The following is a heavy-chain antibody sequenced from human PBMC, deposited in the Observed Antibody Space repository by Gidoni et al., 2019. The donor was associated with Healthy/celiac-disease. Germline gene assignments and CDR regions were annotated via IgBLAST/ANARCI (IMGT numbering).Heavy chain of an antibody. D-gene: IGHD6-19*01. V-gene: IGHV1-18*01. Sequence: QVQLVQSGAEVKKPGASVKVSCKASGYSFNSYGISWVRQAPGQGLEWMGWISAYNGNTNYAQKLQGRVTMTTDTSTSTAYMELRSLRSDDTAVYYCARDRIPYVAVAYFDYWGQGTLVTVSS. J-gene: IGHJ4*02. CDR1: GYSFNSYG. CDR2: ISAYNGNT. CDR3: ARDRIPYVAVAYFDY.